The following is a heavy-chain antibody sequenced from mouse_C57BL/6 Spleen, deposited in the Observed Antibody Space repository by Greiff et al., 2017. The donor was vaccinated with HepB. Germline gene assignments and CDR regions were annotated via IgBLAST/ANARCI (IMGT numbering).Heavy chain of an antibody. V-gene: IGHV14-3*01. J-gene: IGHJ1*03. Sequence: VQLQQSVAELVRPGASVKLSCTASGFNIKNTYMHWVKQRPEQGLEWIGRIDPANGNTKYAPKFQGKATITADTSSNTAYLQLNSLTSEDTAIYYCARLFLYYYGSSGYFDVWGTGTTVTVSS. D-gene: IGHD1-1*01. CDR1: GFNIKNTY. CDR3: ARLFLYYYGSSGYFDV. CDR2: IDPANGNT.